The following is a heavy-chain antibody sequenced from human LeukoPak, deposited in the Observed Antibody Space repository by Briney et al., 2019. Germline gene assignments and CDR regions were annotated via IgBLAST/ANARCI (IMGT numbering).Heavy chain of an antibody. CDR1: GGSFSGYY. CDR2: INHSGST. V-gene: IGHV4-34*01. D-gene: IGHD6-13*01. Sequence: SETLSLTCAVYGGSFSGYYWSWIRQPPGKGLEWIGEINHSGSTNYNPSLKSRVTISVDTSKNQFSLKLSSVTAADTAVYYCARGRPNLVRRSNYLDYWGQGTLVTVSS. J-gene: IGHJ4*02. CDR3: ARGRPNLVRRSNYLDY.